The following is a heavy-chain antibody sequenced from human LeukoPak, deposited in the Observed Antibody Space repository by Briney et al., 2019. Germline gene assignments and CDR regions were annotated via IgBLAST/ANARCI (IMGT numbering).Heavy chain of an antibody. J-gene: IGHJ6*03. CDR1: GFTFTTFG. V-gene: IGHV3-23*01. D-gene: IGHD6-13*01. CDR3: ARESMGISYYMDV. Sequence: GGTLRLSCEASGFTFTTFGMNWVRQAPGKGLEWVSTISDSGDSTYYADSVKGRFTISRDNAKNSLYLQMNSLRAEDTAVYYCARESMGISYYMDVWGKGTTVTISS. CDR2: ISDSGDST.